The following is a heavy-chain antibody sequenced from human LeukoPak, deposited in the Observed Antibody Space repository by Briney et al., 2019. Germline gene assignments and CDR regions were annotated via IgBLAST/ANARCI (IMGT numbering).Heavy chain of an antibody. J-gene: IGHJ4*02. V-gene: IGHV1-2*02. D-gene: IGHD6-13*01. CDR1: GYTFTGYY. CDR2: INPNSGGT. CDR3: ARDMGSNWSFDH. Sequence: ASVKVSCKASGYTFTGYYMHCVRQAPGQGLEWMGWINPNSGGTNYAQKYQGRVTMTRDTSISTAYMELSRLRSDDTAVYYCARDMGSNWSFDHWGQGTLVTVSS.